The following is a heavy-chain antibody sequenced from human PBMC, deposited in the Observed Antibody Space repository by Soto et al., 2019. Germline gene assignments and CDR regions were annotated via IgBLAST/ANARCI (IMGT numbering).Heavy chain of an antibody. V-gene: IGHV3-9*01. J-gene: IGHJ2*01. CDR1: GFTFDDYA. CDR2: ISWNSGSI. D-gene: IGHD6-19*01. CDR3: AKDSIAVADDWYFDL. Sequence: EVQLVESGGGLVQPGRSLRLSCAASGFTFDDYAMHWVRQAPGKGLEWVSGISWNSGSIGYADSVKGRFTISRDNAKNSLYLQLNSLRAEDTALYYCAKDSIAVADDWYFDLWRRGTLVTVSS.